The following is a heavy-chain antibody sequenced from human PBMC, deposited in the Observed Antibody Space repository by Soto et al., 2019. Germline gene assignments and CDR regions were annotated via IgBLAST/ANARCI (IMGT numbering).Heavy chain of an antibody. CDR2: ISYDGSNK. Sequence: GGSLRLSCAASGFTFSSYGMHWVRQAPGKGLEWVAVISYDGSNKYYADSVKGRFTISRDNSKNTLYLQMNSLRAEDTAVYYCAKERTYYYDSSGSGAYFDYWGQGTLVTVSS. CDR1: GFTFSSYG. CDR3: AKERTYYYDSSGSGAYFDY. J-gene: IGHJ4*02. V-gene: IGHV3-30*18. D-gene: IGHD3-22*01.